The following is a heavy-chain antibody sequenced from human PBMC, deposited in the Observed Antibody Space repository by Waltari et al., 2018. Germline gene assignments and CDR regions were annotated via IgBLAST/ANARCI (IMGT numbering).Heavy chain of an antibody. Sequence: INWVRQATGQGLEWMGWMNPNSGNTGYAQKFQGRVTMTRNTSISTAYMELSSLRSEDTAVYYCARHLDYGGNSYWGQGTLVTVSS. D-gene: IGHD4-17*01. CDR2: MNPNSGNT. V-gene: IGHV1-8*01. J-gene: IGHJ4*02. CDR3: ARHLDYGGNSY.